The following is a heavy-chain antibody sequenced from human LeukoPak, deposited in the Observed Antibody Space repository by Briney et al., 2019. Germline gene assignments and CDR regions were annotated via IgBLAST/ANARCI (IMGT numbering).Heavy chain of an antibody. D-gene: IGHD1-1*01. Sequence: GGSLRLSCAASGFPFSNYAMSWVRQAPGKGLEWVSAIGGSGGSTYYADPVKGRFTISRDNSKNTLYLQMNSLRAEDTAIFSCARGGRSWNGFDNWGQGTLVTVSS. V-gene: IGHV3-23*01. J-gene: IGHJ4*02. CDR3: ARGGRSWNGFDN. CDR2: IGGSGGST. CDR1: GFPFSNYA.